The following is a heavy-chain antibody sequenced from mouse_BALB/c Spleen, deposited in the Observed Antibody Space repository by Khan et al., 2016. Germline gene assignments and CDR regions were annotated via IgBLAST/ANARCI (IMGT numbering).Heavy chain of an antibody. CDR3: ARGGLRRGYYFDY. D-gene: IGHD2-4*01. CDR2: IYPGNVNT. CDR1: GYTFTSYY. Sequence: QVQLKQSGPELVKPGASVRISCKASGYTFTSYYIHWVKQRPGQGLEWIGWIYPGNVNTKYNEKFKGKATLTADKSYSTAHMQLSSLTSEDSAVYFCARGGLRRGYYFDYWGQGTTLTVSS. V-gene: IGHV1S56*01. J-gene: IGHJ2*01.